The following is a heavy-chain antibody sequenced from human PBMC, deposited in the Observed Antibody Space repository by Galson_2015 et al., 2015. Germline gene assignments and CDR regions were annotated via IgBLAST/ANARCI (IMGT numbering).Heavy chain of an antibody. CDR1: GFIFSAYW. J-gene: IGHJ3*02. Sequence: SLRLSCAASGFIFSAYWMTWVRQAPGKGLEWVASINRDGSDKHYVDSLKGRITISRDNARDSLYLQMNSLRAEDTAVYYCARDLTPAIGVDAFDIWGRGTMVTVSS. V-gene: IGHV3-7*01. CDR3: ARDLTPAIGVDAFDI. D-gene: IGHD2-15*01. CDR2: INRDGSDK.